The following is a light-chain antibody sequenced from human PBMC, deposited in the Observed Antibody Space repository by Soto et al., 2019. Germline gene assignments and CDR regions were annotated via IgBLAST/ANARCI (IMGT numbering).Light chain of an antibody. CDR2: DVS. CDR3: CSYAGSYTLGV. V-gene: IGLV2-11*01. Sequence: QSALTHPRSLSRSPGQSVTISYTGTSSDLGGYNYVSWYQQHPGKAPKLMIYDVSKRPSGVPDRFSGSTSGNTASLTISGLQAADEADYYCCSYAGSYTLGVFGTGLKVTVL. J-gene: IGLJ1*01. CDR1: SSDLGGYNY.